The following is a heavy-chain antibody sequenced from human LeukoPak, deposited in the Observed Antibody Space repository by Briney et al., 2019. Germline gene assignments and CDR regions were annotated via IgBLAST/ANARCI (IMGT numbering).Heavy chain of an antibody. D-gene: IGHD5-12*01. CDR2: IYHSGST. J-gene: IGHJ4*02. V-gene: IGHV4-39*07. CDR1: GGSLSRSSYY. Sequence: PSETLSLTCTVSGGSLSRSSYYWGWIRQPPGKGLEWIGSIYHSGSTYYNPSLKSRVTISVDTSKNQFSLKLSSVTAADTAVYYCARGLYSGYDSHGYSYGLYFDYWGQGTLVTVSS. CDR3: ARGLYSGYDSHGYSYGLYFDY.